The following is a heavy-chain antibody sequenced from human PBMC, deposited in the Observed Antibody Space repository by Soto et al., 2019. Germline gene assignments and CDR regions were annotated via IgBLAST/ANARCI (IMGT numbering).Heavy chain of an antibody. V-gene: IGHV3-74*01. J-gene: IGHJ4*02. Sequence: QTGGSLRLSCAASGFTFSTYWMHWVRQAPGEGLVWVSRIHSDGITTLYADSVTGRFTISRDNAKNTVFLQMNSLRAEDTAVYYCAKSRYSDSSGDFYDYWGQGTLVTVSS. CDR2: IHSDGITT. D-gene: IGHD3-22*01. CDR3: AKSRYSDSSGDFYDY. CDR1: GFTFSTYW.